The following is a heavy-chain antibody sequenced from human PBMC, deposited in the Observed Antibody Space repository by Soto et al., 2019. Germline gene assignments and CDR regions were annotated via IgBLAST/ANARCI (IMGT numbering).Heavy chain of an antibody. CDR1: GYTFTSYY. D-gene: IGHD1-26*01. V-gene: IGHV1-46*01. CDR3: ASAAPKRGSPLHSLYHYGMDV. Sequence: GASVKASCKASGYTFTSYYMYWVRQAPGKGLEWMGIINPSGGSTSYAQKFQGRVTMTRDKSTSTVYMELSSLRSEDSAVYYCASAAPKRGSPLHSLYHYGMDVSPQAIPVTVSS. CDR2: INPSGGST. J-gene: IGHJ6*02.